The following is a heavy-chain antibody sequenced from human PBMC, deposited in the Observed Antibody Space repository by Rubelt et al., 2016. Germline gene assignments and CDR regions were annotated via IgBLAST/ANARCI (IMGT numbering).Heavy chain of an antibody. CDR2: TYYRSKWYI. V-gene: IGHV6-1*01. CDR1: GDSVSNNSAA. J-gene: IGHJ4*02. Sequence: QVQLQQSGPGLVKPSQTLSLTCAISGDSVSNNSAAWYWIRQSPSRGLEYLGRTYYRSKWYIGYAVSVKSRITITQGTSTHQCSLQRGAATPEETCVYYCVSDGSWRNWGQGTPVTVSS. D-gene: IGHD5-12*01. CDR3: VSDGSWRN.